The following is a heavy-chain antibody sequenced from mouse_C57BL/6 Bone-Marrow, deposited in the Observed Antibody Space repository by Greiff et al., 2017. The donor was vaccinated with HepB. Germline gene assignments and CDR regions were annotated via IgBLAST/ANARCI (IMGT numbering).Heavy chain of an antibody. CDR3: TNYYGSSSPYYFDY. V-gene: IGHV1-15*01. CDR2: IDPETGGT. J-gene: IGHJ2*01. Sequence: QVQLQQSGAELVRPGASVTLSCKASGYTFTDYEMHWVKQTPVHGLEWIGAIDPETGGTAYNQKFKGKAILTADKSSSTAYMELRSLTSEDSAVYYSTNYYGSSSPYYFDYWGQGTTLTVSS. CDR1: GYTFTDYE. D-gene: IGHD1-1*01.